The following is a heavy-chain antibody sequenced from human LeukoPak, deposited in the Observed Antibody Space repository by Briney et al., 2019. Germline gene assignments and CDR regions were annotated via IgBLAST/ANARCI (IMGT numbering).Heavy chain of an antibody. CDR1: GGSISSGGYY. CDR2: IYYSGST. CDR3: ARARGTVTTSRGRFDP. V-gene: IGHV4-31*03. J-gene: IGHJ5*02. Sequence: SETLSLTCTVSGGSISSGGYYWSWIRQHPGKGLEWIGYIYYSGSTYYNPSLKSRVTISVDTSKNQFSLKLSSVTAADTAVYYCARARGTVTTSRGRFDPWGQGTLVTVSS. D-gene: IGHD4-17*01.